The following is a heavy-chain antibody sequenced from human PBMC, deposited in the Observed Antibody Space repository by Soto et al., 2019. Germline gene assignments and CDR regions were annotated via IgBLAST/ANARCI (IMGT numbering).Heavy chain of an antibody. CDR1: GFTFSSYA. D-gene: IGHD3-10*01. V-gene: IGHV3-23*01. J-gene: IGHJ4*02. CDR2: LSGSGGST. CDR3: AKNVGWFGEFYFDY. Sequence: EVQLLESGGGLVQPGGSLRLSCAASGFTFSSYAMSWVRQAPGKGLEWVSALSGSGGSTYYADSVKGRFTIARDNSKNTLYLQMNSLRAEDTAVYYCAKNVGWFGEFYFDYWGQGTLVTVSS.